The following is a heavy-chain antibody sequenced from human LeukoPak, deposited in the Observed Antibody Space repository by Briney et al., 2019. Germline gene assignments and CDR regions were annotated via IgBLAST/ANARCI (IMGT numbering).Heavy chain of an antibody. CDR3: ARVGYTSYYYYGMGV. CDR2: ISSNGGST. Sequence: TGGSLRLSCAASGFTFSSYAMLWVRQAPGKGLEYVSAISSNGGSTYYANSVKGRFTISRDNSKNTLYLQMGSLRAEDMAVYYCARVGYTSYYYYGMGVWGQGTTVTVSS. J-gene: IGHJ6*02. D-gene: IGHD6-13*01. CDR1: GFTFSSYA. V-gene: IGHV3-64*01.